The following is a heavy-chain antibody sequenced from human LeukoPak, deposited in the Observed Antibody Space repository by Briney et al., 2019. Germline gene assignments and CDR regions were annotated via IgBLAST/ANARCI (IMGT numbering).Heavy chain of an antibody. CDR2: IYPGDSNT. CDR1: GYRFTNYC. J-gene: IGHJ5*02. CDR3: ARYCSSTSCYFPYNWFDP. V-gene: IGHV5-51*01. Sequence: GGSLTTSCQGSGYRFTNYCIAWVRQMPGKGLEWMGNIYPGDSNTRYSPSFQGQVTISADKSISTAYLQWSSLKASDTAMYYCARYCSSTSCYFPYNWFDPWGQGTLVTVSS. D-gene: IGHD2-2*01.